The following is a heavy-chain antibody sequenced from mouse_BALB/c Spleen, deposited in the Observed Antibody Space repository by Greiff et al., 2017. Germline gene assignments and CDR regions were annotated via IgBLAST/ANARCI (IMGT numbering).Heavy chain of an antibody. D-gene: IGHD1-2*01. Sequence: EVKLMESGPGLVKPSQSLSLTCTVTGYSITSDYAWNWIRQFPGNKLEWMGYISYSGSTSYNPSLKSRISITRDTSKNQFFLQLNSVTTEDTATYYCARHYGYYYAMDYWGQGTSVTVSS. CDR2: ISYSGST. CDR3: ARHYGYYYAMDY. J-gene: IGHJ4*01. V-gene: IGHV3-2*02. CDR1: GYSITSDYA.